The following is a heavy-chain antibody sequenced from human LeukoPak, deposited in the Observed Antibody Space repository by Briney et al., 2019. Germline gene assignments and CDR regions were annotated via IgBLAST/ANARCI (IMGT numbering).Heavy chain of an antibody. J-gene: IGHJ4*02. CDR3: ARDAWATVVPYFDY. CDR1: GFTVSSNY. V-gene: IGHV3-66*01. CDR2: IYSGGST. D-gene: IGHD4-23*01. Sequence: PGGSLRLSCAASGFTVSSNYMSWVRQAPGKGLEWVSVIYSGGSTYYADSVKGRFTISRDNSKNTLYLQMNSLRAEDTAVYYCARDAWATVVPYFDYWGQGTLVTVSS.